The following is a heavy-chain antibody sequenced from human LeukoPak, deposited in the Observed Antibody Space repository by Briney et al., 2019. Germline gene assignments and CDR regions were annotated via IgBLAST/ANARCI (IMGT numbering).Heavy chain of an antibody. CDR3: AGSLRIAAAVPVGAFDI. CDR1: GFTFSSYS. J-gene: IGHJ3*02. D-gene: IGHD6-13*01. CDR2: ISSSSSTI. V-gene: IGHV3-48*01. Sequence: PGGSLRLSCAASGFTFSSYSMNWVRQAPGKGLEWVSYISSSSSTIYYADSVKGRFTISRDNSKNTLYLQMNSLRAEDTAVYYCAGSLRIAAAVPVGAFDIWGQGTMVTVSS.